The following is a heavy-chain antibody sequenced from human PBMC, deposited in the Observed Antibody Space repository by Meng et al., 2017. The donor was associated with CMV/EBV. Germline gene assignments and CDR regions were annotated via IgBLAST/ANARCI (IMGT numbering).Heavy chain of an antibody. V-gene: IGHV5-51*01. Sequence: KVSCKGFGYSFTSYWIGWVRQMPGKGLEWMGIIYPGDSDTRYSPSFQGQVTISADKSISTAYLQWSSLKASDTAMYYCARRGLEWPRDPNYYFDYWGQGTLVTVSS. CDR3: ARRGLEWPRDPNYYFDY. D-gene: IGHD1-1*01. CDR1: GYSFTSYW. CDR2: IYPGDSDT. J-gene: IGHJ4*02.